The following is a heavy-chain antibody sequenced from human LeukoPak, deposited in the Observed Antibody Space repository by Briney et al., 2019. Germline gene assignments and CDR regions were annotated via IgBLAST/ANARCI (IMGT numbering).Heavy chain of an antibody. J-gene: IGHJ4*02. CDR2: ISSSGGLT. CDR1: GFAFSNYE. V-gene: IGHV3-48*03. CDR3: ARDSLHDYGSTGYGYYFDY. D-gene: IGHD3-22*01. Sequence: GGSLRLSCAASGFAFSNYEMIWVRQAPGKEPEWVSYISSSGGLTYYADSVKGRFTVSRDNAKDSLFLHMNSLRVEDTAIYYCARDSLHDYGSTGYGYYFDYWGQGTLVTVSS.